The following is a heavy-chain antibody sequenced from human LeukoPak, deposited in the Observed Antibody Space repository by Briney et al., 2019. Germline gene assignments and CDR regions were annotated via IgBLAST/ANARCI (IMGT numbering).Heavy chain of an antibody. D-gene: IGHD1-26*01. J-gene: IGHJ5*02. CDR1: GYTFTSYA. CDR3: AREEWEPTGGWFDP. Sequence: ASAKVSCKASGYTFTSYAMHWVRQAPGQRLEWMGWINAGNGNTKYSQKFQGRVTITRDTSASTAYMELSSLRSEDTAVYYCAREEWEPTGGWFDPWGQGTLVTVSS. CDR2: INAGNGNT. V-gene: IGHV1-3*01.